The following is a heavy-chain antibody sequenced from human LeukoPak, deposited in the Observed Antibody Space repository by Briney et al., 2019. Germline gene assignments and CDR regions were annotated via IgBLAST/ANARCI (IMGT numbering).Heavy chain of an antibody. J-gene: IGHJ6*03. V-gene: IGHV3-53*01. CDR1: RFTFSSYG. CDR3: ARGRPRRYYYMDV. Sequence: GGSLRLSCAASRFTFSSYGMHWVRQAPGKGLEWVSVIYSGGSTYYADSVKGRFTISRDNSKNTLYLQMNSLRAEDTAVYYCARGRPRRYYYMDVWGKGTTVTISS. CDR2: IYSGGST.